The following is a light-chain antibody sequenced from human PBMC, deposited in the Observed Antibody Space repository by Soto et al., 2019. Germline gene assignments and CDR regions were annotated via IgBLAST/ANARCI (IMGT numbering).Light chain of an antibody. Sequence: EIVLTQSPGTLSLSPGERATLSCRASQSISSSYLAWYQQKPGQAPRLLIYGASNRATGIPDRFSGSGSGTDFTLTISRLEPEDFAVYYCQQYGYSQYTFGQGTKLEIK. CDR1: QSISSSY. CDR3: QQYGYSQYT. J-gene: IGKJ2*01. CDR2: GAS. V-gene: IGKV3-20*01.